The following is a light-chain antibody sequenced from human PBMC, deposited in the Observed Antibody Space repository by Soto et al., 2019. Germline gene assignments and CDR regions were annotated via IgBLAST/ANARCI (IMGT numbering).Light chain of an antibody. CDR2: HAS. CDR3: QKYNNSPPNT. V-gene: IGKV3-15*01. J-gene: IGKJ4*01. Sequence: TQSPATLSVSPGEGATLSCRASQSISSDLAWYQQKPGQSPRLLIYHASARATGIPARFSGSGSGTDFTLTISSLQSEDSAVYYCQKYNNSPPNTFGGGTKVDIK. CDR1: QSISSD.